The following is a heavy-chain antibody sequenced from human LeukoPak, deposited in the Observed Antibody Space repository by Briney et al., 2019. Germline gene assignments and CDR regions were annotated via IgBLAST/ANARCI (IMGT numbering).Heavy chain of an antibody. CDR2: MNPNSGNT. V-gene: IGHV1-8*01. Sequence: ASVKVSCKASRYTFTSYDIKWVRQATGRGLEWMGWMNPNSGNTAYAQKFQGRVTMTRNTSTTTTYMELSSLRSEDTAVYYCARDNYDILTGYYGYWGQGTLVAVSS. CDR3: ARDNYDILTGYYGY. D-gene: IGHD3-9*01. CDR1: RYTFTSYD. J-gene: IGHJ4*02.